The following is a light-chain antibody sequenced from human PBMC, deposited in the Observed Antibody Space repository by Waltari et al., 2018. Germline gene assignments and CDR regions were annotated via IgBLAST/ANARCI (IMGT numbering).Light chain of an antibody. CDR2: HAS. CDR1: QSIGIY. V-gene: IGKV3-20*01. J-gene: IGKJ1*01. Sequence: ETAWTQSPGTLSLSPGESATLSCRASQSIGIYLAWYQQKPGPAPRLLMYHASSRATGIPDRFSGSGSGTDFSRTISRLEPEDFAVYYCQKYESLPATFGQGTKVEIK. CDR3: QKYESLPAT.